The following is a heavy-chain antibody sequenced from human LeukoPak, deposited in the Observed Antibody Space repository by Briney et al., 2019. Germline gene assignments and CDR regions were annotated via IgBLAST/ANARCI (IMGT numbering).Heavy chain of an antibody. D-gene: IGHD6-19*01. CDR2: IWHTGST. CDR1: GYSINSGYY. J-gene: IGHJ4*02. V-gene: IGHV4-38-2*02. CDR3: ARITDLSVATDY. Sequence: SETLSLTCSVSGYSINSGYYWGWIRQPPGKGLEWIGSIWHTGSTYYNPSLKSRVTISVDTSKNQFSLKLTSVTAADTAMYYCARITDLSVATDYWGQGTLVTVSS.